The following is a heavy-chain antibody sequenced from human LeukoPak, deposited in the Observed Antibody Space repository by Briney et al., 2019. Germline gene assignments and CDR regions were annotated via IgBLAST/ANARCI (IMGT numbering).Heavy chain of an antibody. J-gene: IGHJ4*02. V-gene: IGHV3-33*01. Sequence: PGRSLRLSCAASGFTFSSYGMHWVRQAPGKGLEWAAVIWSDGSNKYYADSVTGRFTISRDNSKKTLYLQMNSLRVEDTAVYYCVRATGSFDYWGQGTLVTVCS. CDR3: VRATGSFDY. CDR2: IWSDGSNK. D-gene: IGHD3-10*01. CDR1: GFTFSSYG.